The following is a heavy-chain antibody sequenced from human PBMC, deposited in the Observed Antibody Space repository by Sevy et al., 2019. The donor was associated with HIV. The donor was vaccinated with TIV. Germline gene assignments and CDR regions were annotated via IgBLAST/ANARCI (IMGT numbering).Heavy chain of an antibody. CDR3: AREENVYGGNCIFDY. V-gene: IGHV1-18*01. Sequence: ASVKVSCKASGYTFTSYGISWVRQAPGQGLEWMGWISAYNGNTNYAQKLQDRVTMTTDTSTSTAYMELRSLRSDDTAVYYCAREENVYGGNCIFDYWGQGTLVTVSS. D-gene: IGHD2-15*01. J-gene: IGHJ4*02. CDR1: GYTFTSYG. CDR2: ISAYNGNT.